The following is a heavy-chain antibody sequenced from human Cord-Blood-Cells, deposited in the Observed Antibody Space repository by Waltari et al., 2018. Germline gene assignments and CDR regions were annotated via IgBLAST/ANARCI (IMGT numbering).Heavy chain of an antibody. CDR3: AKSLSLAYFDY. CDR1: GFTFSSYG. V-gene: IGHV3-30*18. Sequence: QVQLVESGGGVVQPGRSLRLSCAASGFTFSSYGMHWVRQAPGKGLEWVAVISYDRSNKYYADSVKGRFTISRDNSKNTLYLQMNSLRAEDTAVYYCAKSLSLAYFDYWGQGTLVTVSS. CDR2: ISYDRSNK. J-gene: IGHJ4*02.